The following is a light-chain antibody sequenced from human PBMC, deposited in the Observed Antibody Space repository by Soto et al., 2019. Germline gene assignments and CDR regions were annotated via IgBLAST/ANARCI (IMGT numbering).Light chain of an antibody. J-gene: IGKJ1*01. CDR1: QGIYTY. CDR3: QHLNSYPLT. Sequence: DIQLTQSPSFLSASVGDRVTITCRASQGIYTYLAWYQQKPGKAPELLIYAASTLQSGVPSRFSGSGSGTEFTLTISSLQPEDFATYYWQHLNSYPLTFGQGTKVEIK. CDR2: AAS. V-gene: IGKV1-9*01.